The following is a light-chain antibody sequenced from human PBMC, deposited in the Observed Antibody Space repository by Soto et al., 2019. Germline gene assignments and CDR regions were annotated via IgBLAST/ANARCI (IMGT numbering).Light chain of an antibody. CDR2: EVS. Sequence: QSALTQPPSVSASPGQSVTISCTGTSSDVGSYDRVSWYQQPPGTAPKLMIYEVSNRPSGVPARFSGSKSGNTASLSISGLQAEDEADYFCASYTNSSAFVVFGGVTKLTVL. J-gene: IGLJ2*01. CDR3: ASYTNSSAFVV. CDR1: SSDVGSYDR. V-gene: IGLV2-18*02.